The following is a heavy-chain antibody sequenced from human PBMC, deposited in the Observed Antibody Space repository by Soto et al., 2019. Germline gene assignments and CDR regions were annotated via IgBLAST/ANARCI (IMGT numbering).Heavy chain of an antibody. Sequence: PGGSLRLFCAASGFTFSSYAMSWVRQAPGKGLEWVSAISGSGGSTYYADSVKGRFTISRDNSKNTLYLQMNSLRAEDTAVYYCAKDIRDSGYDYGDYYHGMDVWGQGTTVTVSS. V-gene: IGHV3-23*01. CDR2: ISGSGGST. D-gene: IGHD5-12*01. J-gene: IGHJ6*02. CDR1: GFTFSSYA. CDR3: AKDIRDSGYDYGDYYHGMDV.